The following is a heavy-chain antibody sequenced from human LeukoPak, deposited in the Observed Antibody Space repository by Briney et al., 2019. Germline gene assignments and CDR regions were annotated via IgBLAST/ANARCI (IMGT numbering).Heavy chain of an antibody. V-gene: IGHV4-39*07. CDR2: IYYSGST. CDR1: GGSISSSSYY. J-gene: IGHJ4*02. Sequence: SETLSLTCTVSGGSISSSSYYWGWIRQPPGKGLEWIGTIYYSGSTYYNPSLKSRVTISVDTSKNQFSLKLSSVSAADTAVYYCASPSYCSSTSCHQRALDYWGQGTLVTVSS. D-gene: IGHD2-2*01. CDR3: ASPSYCSSTSCHQRALDY.